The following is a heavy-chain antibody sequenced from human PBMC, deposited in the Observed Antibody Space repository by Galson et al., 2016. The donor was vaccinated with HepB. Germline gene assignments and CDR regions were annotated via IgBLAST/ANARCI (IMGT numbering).Heavy chain of an antibody. CDR2: IGGSGGRT. CDR1: GFTFSSYA. CDR3: ARDPGYSAFDI. J-gene: IGHJ3*02. D-gene: IGHD5-12*01. V-gene: IGHV3-23*01. Sequence: SLRLSCAASGFTFSSYAMTWVRQPPGKGLEWVSTIGGSGGRTFYADSVKGRFTISRDNAKNSLYLQMNSLRAEDTAVYFCARDPGYSAFDIWGQGTMVTVSS.